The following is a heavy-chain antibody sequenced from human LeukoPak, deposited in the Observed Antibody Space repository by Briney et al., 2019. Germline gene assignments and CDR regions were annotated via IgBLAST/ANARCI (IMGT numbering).Heavy chain of an antibody. CDR1: GYPINSGDF. D-gene: IGHD1-26*01. J-gene: IGHJ5*02. V-gene: IGHV4-38-2*02. CDR3: ARSYRGGYSP. Sequence: SETLSLTCTVSGYPINSGDFWGWIRQPPGKGLEWIGSINHSGNTYHNPSLKSRVTMSVDTSKNQFSLKLRSVTAADTAMYFCARSYRGGYSPWGQGTLVTVSS. CDR2: INHSGNT.